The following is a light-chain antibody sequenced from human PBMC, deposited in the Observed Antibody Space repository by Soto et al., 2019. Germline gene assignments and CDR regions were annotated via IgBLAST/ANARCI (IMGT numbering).Light chain of an antibody. CDR3: QSYDSSLSGYV. J-gene: IGLJ1*01. CDR1: SSNIGAGYD. CDR2: GNS. V-gene: IGLV1-40*01. Sequence: QSVLTQPPSVSGAPGQSVTIYCTGSSSNIGAGYDVHWYQQLPGTAPKLLIYGNSTRPSGVPDRFSGSKSGTSASLAITGLQAEDEADYYCQSYDSSLSGYVFGTGTKVTVL.